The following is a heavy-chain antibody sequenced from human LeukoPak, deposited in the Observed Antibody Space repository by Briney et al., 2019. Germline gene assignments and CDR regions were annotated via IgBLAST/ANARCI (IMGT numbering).Heavy chain of an antibody. CDR2: IIPIFGTA. CDR1: GGTSSSYA. J-gene: IGHJ4*02. Sequence: SVKVSCKASGGTSSSYAISWVRQAPGQGLEWMGGIIPIFGTANYAQKFQGRVTITADESTSTAYMELSSLRSEDTAVYYCARVSSGYYKASFDYWGQGTLVTVSS. V-gene: IGHV1-69*13. D-gene: IGHD3-22*01. CDR3: ARVSSGYYKASFDY.